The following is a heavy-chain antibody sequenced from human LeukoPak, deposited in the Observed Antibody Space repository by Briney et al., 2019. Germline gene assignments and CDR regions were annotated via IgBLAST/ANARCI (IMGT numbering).Heavy chain of an antibody. D-gene: IGHD6-13*01. CDR2: ITDSSTST. V-gene: IGHV3-23*01. CDR1: GFTFNNYV. CDR3: AKGSSSSRPYYFDY. Sequence: ASVKVSCAASGFTFNNYVMNWVRQAPGKGLEWVSAITDSSTSTYYADSVKGRFTISRHNSKNTLYLQMNSLRAEDTAVYYCAKGSSSSRPYYFDYWGQGTLVTVSS. J-gene: IGHJ4*02.